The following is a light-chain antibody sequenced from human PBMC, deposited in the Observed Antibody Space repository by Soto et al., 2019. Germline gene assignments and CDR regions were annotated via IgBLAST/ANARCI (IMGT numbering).Light chain of an antibody. CDR1: QGISRS. CDR3: QQADTFPIT. CDR2: AAS. Sequence: DIQMTQSPSSVSASVGDRGTISFQASQGISRSLAWYQQKPGKAPKFLIYAASSLQSGVPSRFSGSGFGTDFTLTISSLQPEDSAIYYCQQADTFPITFGQGTRLEI. J-gene: IGKJ5*01. V-gene: IGKV1D-12*01.